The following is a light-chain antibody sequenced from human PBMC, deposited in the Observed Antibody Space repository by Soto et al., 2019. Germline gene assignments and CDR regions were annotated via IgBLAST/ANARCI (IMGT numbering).Light chain of an antibody. CDR2: DAS. CDR3: QQYKTYPFT. Sequence: DIQMTQSPSTLSASVGDRVTITCRASQSISSWLAWYQQKPGKAPKLLIYDASSLESGVPSRFSGSGSGTEFTLTISSLQPDDVSTYYCQQYKTYPFTFGQGTKVDIK. V-gene: IGKV1-5*01. J-gene: IGKJ2*01. CDR1: QSISSW.